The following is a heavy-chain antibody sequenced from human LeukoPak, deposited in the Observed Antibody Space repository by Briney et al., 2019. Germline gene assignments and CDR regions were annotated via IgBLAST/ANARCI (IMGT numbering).Heavy chain of an antibody. CDR1: GFTFSSYW. D-gene: IGHD3-16*01. V-gene: IGHV3-7*03. CDR3: ARGGGLDV. J-gene: IGHJ6*02. Sequence: GGSLRLSCAASGFTFSSYWMNWARQAPGKGLEWVASINHNGNANYYVDSVKARFTISGDNAKNSLYLQMSNLRAEDTAVYFCARGGGLDVWGQGATVTVSS. CDR2: INHNGNAN.